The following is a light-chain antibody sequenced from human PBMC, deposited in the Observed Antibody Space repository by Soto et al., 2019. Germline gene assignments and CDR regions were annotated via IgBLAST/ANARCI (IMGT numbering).Light chain of an antibody. CDR1: SSDVGGYNY. Sequence: QSALTRPRSVSGSPGQSVTISCTGTSSDVGGYNYVSWYQQHPGKAPKLMIYDVSKRPSGVPDRFSGSKSGNTASLTISGLQAEDEADYYCCSYAGSYTLVVFGGGTKLTVL. CDR2: DVS. J-gene: IGLJ2*01. V-gene: IGLV2-11*01. CDR3: CSYAGSYTLVV.